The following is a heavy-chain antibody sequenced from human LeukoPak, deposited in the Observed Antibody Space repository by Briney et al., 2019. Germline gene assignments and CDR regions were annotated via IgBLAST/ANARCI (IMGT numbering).Heavy chain of an antibody. CDR2: ISTSGCTI. CDR1: GFTFSSYE. D-gene: IGHD6-13*01. CDR3: ATSRGSWPDYFDY. V-gene: IGHV3-48*03. Sequence: GSLRLSCAASGFTFSSYEMNWVRQAPGKGLDWVSYISTSGCTIYYADSVQGRFTISRDNAKNSLYLQMNSLRAEDTAVYYCATSRGSWPDYFDYWGQGTLVTVSS. J-gene: IGHJ4*02.